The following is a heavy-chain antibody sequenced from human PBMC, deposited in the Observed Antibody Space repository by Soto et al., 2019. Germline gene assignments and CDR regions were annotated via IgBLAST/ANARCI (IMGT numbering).Heavy chain of an antibody. J-gene: IGHJ6*02. D-gene: IGHD2-15*01. Sequence: EPQLVESGGGLVLPGGSLRLSCSASRFSFSYYEMIWVLQAPGKGLEWVSYINSGGSGAYYADSAKGRFTISRDNAKNTLYLHMNGLRSEDTAVYYCARDLRHSRLPGMDVWGQGTTVTVSS. CDR3: ARDLRHSRLPGMDV. CDR1: RFSFSYYE. CDR2: INSGGSGA. V-gene: IGHV3-48*03.